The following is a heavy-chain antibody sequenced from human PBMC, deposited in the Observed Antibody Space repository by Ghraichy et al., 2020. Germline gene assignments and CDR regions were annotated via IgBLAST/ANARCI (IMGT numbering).Heavy chain of an antibody. D-gene: IGHD3-3*01. J-gene: IGHJ2*01. Sequence: SETLSLTCTVSGGAIYNSGHYWGWIRQSPGKGLEWIGSLFYSGNTYSNPSLKSRVTMSADTSKNQLSLVLSSVTAADTAVYYCAGSITIIRYFDLWGRGTLVTVSS. CDR1: GGAIYNSGHY. V-gene: IGHV4-39*01. CDR2: LFYSGNT. CDR3: AGSITIIRYFDL.